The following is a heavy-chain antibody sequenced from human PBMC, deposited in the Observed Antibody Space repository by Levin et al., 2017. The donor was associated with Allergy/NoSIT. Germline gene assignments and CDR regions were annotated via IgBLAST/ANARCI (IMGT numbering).Heavy chain of an antibody. CDR2: INHSGST. D-gene: IGHD4-23*01. J-gene: IGHJ4*02. Sequence: SETLSLTCAVYGGSFSGYYWSWIRQPPGKGLEWIGEINHSGSTNYNPSLKSRVTISVETSKNQFSLKLSSVTAADTAVYYCARGRWRALDYWGQGTLVTVSS. CDR1: GGSFSGYY. CDR3: ARGRWRALDY. V-gene: IGHV4-34*01.